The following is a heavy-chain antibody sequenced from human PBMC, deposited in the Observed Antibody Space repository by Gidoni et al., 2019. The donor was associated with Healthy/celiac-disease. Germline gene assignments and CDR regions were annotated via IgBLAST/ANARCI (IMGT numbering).Heavy chain of an antibody. CDR2: ISGSGGST. D-gene: IGHD6-13*01. J-gene: IGHJ6*03. Sequence: EVQLLESGGGLVQPGGSLRLSCAASGFTFSSYAMSWVRQAPGKGLEWVSAISGSGGSTYYADSVKGRFTISRDNSKNTLYLQMNSLRAEDTAVYYCAKGRRQQLVYYYYYMDVWGKGTTVTVSS. V-gene: IGHV3-23*01. CDR1: GFTFSSYA. CDR3: AKGRRQQLVYYYYYMDV.